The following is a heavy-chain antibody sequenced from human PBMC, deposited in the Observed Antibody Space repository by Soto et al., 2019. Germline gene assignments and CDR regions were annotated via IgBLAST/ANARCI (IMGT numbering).Heavy chain of an antibody. V-gene: IGHV3-21*01. CDR3: ARDGRAGTHPTSFDY. J-gene: IGHJ4*02. CDR1: GFTFSSYS. Sequence: GGSLRLSCAASGFTFSSYSMNWVRQAPGKGLEWVSSISSSSYIYYADSVKGRFTISGDNAKNSLYLQMNSLRAEDTAVYYCARDGRAGTHPTSFDYWGQGTLVTVSS. D-gene: IGHD1-7*01. CDR2: ISSSSYI.